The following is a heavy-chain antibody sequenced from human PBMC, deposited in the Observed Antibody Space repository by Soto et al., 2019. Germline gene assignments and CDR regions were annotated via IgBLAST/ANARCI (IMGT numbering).Heavy chain of an antibody. D-gene: IGHD3-16*01. CDR2: IWYDGSNK. Sequence: XGSLRLSCAASGFTFSSYGMHWVRQAPGKGLEWVAVIWYDGSNKYYADSVKGRFTISRDNSKNTLYLQMNSLRAEDTAVYYCARDGDYYYYYGMDVWGHGNTVTVSS. J-gene: IGHJ6*02. CDR1: GFTFSSYG. CDR3: ARDGDYYYYYGMDV. V-gene: IGHV3-33*01.